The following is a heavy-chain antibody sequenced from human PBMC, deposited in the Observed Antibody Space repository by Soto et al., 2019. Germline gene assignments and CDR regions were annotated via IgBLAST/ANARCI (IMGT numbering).Heavy chain of an antibody. CDR1: GFTFRSYA. CDR3: AKVLTGYYYYFEY. Sequence: GGSLRLSCAASGFTFRSYAMIWVRQAPGKGLEWVSGVGGSGENTYYADSVKGRFTISRDNSKNTVYLQISSLRAEDTAVYYCAKVLTGYYYYFEYWGQGTLVTVSS. CDR2: VGGSGENT. J-gene: IGHJ4*02. V-gene: IGHV3-23*01. D-gene: IGHD3-9*01.